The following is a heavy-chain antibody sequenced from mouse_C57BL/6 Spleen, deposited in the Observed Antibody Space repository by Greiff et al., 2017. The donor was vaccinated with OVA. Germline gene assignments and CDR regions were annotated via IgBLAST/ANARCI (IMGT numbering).Heavy chain of an antibody. Sequence: VQLQQSGAELVRPGASVTLSCKASGYTFTDYEMHWVKQTPVHGLEWIGAIDPETGGTAYNQKFKGKAILTADKSSSTAYMELRSLTSEDSAVYYCTRGDYDWYFDVGGTGTTVTVAS. D-gene: IGHD2-4*01. CDR1: GYTFTDYE. J-gene: IGHJ1*03. CDR3: TRGDYDWYFDV. CDR2: IDPETGGT. V-gene: IGHV1-15*01.